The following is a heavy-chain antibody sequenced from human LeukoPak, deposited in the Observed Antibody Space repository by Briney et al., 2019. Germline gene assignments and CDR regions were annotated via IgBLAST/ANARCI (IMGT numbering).Heavy chain of an antibody. CDR2: ISGSGGST. J-gene: IGHJ6*03. D-gene: IGHD3-9*01. Sequence: PGGSLRLSCAASGFTFSSYAMSWVRQAPGKGLEWVSAISGSGGSTYYADSVKGRFTISRDNSKNTLYLQMNSLRAEDTAVYYCAREFTGYSSYYYMDVWGKGTTVTVSS. CDR1: GFTFSSYA. V-gene: IGHV3-23*01. CDR3: AREFTGYSSYYYMDV.